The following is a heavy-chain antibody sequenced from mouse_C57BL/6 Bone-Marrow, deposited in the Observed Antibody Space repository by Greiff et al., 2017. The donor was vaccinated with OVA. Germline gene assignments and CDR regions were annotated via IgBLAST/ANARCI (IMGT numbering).Heavy chain of an antibody. D-gene: IGHD2-2*01. J-gene: IGHJ1*03. CDR1: GYSITSGYY. CDR2: ISYDGSN. Sequence: EVKLMESGPGLVKPSQSLSLTCSVTGYSITSGYYWNWIRQFPGNKLEWMGYISYDGSNNYNPSLKNRISITRDTSKNQFFLKLNSVTTEDTATYYCARGGGYQGYFDVWGTGTTVTVSS. V-gene: IGHV3-6*01. CDR3: ARGGGYQGYFDV.